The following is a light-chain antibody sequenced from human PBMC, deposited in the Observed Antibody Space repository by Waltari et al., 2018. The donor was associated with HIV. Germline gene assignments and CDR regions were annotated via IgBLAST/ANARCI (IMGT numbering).Light chain of an antibody. CDR1: QLGSEY. CDR3: QAWDFITAV. Sequence: SFDLTQPPSVSVSPGQTAIITCSGDQLGSEYTSWYQRRPGQSPVLVIYQHAKRPAGIPERFSGSKAGKTATLTISGTQPMDEADYYCQAWDFITAVFGGGTKLTVL. J-gene: IGLJ2*01. CDR2: QHA. V-gene: IGLV3-1*01.